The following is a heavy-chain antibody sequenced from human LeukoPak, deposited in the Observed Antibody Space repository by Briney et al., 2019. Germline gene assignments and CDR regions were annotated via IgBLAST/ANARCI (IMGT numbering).Heavy chain of an antibody. J-gene: IGHJ5*02. D-gene: IGHD3-10*01. Sequence: PSETLSLTCTGSGGSISSYYWGWIRQRPGKGLEWIGYIYYSGSTNYNPSLKSRVTISVDTSKNQFSLKLSSVTAADTAVYYCARAYGPFDPWGQGTLVTVSS. CDR2: IYYSGST. CDR1: GGSISSYY. CDR3: ARAYGPFDP. V-gene: IGHV4-59*01.